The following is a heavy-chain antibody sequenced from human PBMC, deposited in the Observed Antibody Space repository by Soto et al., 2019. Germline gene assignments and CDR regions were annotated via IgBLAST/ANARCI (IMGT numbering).Heavy chain of an antibody. D-gene: IGHD6-19*01. CDR2: ISGSSTYI. V-gene: IGHV3-21*01. CDR3: AREGDSTGYYSGIYFEY. J-gene: IGHJ4*02. CDR1: GFTFSISN. Sequence: EVQLVESGGGLVKPGESLRLSCAASGFTFSISNMAWVRQAPGKGLEWVSAISGSSTYIYYADSVKGQFTISRDNAKNSLFLQMNSLAAEDTALYYCAREGDSTGYYSGIYFEYWGQGNLVTVSS.